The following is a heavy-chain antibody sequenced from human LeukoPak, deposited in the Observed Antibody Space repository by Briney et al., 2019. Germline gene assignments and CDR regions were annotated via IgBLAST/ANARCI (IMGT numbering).Heavy chain of an antibody. V-gene: IGHV3-7*01. CDR3: ARLGLEVGGPNWFDP. CDR1: GFSFSSNW. D-gene: IGHD1-1*01. Sequence: GGSLRLSCAAPGFSFSSNWMGWVRQAPGKGLEWVAHIKRDGSQKYYLDSVKGRFTISRDNAKNSLYLQMNSLRVEDAAVYYCARLGLEVGGPNWFDPWGQGTLVTVSS. J-gene: IGHJ5*02. CDR2: IKRDGSQK.